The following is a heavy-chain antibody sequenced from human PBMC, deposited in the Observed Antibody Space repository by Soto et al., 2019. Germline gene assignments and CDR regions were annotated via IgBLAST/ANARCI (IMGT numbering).Heavy chain of an antibody. Sequence: GGSLRLSCAASGFTFRNYEMNWVRKAPGKGLEWVSAISGSGGSTYYADSVKGRFTISRDNSKNTLYLQMNSLRAEDTAVYYCAKDTLLLYYYYGMDVWGQGTTVTSP. CDR2: ISGSGGST. V-gene: IGHV3-23*01. J-gene: IGHJ6*02. CDR1: GFTFRNYE. D-gene: IGHD2-15*01. CDR3: AKDTLLLYYYYGMDV.